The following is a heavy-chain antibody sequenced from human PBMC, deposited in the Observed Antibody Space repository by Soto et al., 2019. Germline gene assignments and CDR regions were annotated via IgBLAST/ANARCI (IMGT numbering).Heavy chain of an antibody. D-gene: IGHD6-13*01. CDR2: INYSGNT. J-gene: IGHJ6*03. Sequence: SETLSLTCTVSGDSISSNNYYWGWIRQPPGKGLEWIGSINYSGNTNYNPSLESRVTISVDTSKNQFSLNLNSVTAADTAVNYCARPRRGSSWYPNYYYYYMDVWGKGTTVTVSS. CDR3: ARPRRGSSWYPNYYYYYMDV. V-gene: IGHV4-39*01. CDR1: GDSISSNNYY.